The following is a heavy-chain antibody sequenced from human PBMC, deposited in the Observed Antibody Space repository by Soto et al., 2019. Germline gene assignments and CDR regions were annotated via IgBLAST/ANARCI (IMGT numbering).Heavy chain of an antibody. CDR2: IYYSGST. Sequence: SETLSLTCTVSGGSISSYYWSWIRQPPGKGLEWIGYIYYSGSTNYNPSLKSRVTISVDTSKNQFSLKLSSVTAADTAVYYCARVAAAGTFDYWGQGTLVTVSS. CDR3: ARVAAAGTFDY. D-gene: IGHD6-13*01. CDR1: GGSISSYY. J-gene: IGHJ4*02. V-gene: IGHV4-59*01.